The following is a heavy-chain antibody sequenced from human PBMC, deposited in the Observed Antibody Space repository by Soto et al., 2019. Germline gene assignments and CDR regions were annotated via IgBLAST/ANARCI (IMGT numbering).Heavy chain of an antibody. CDR1: GYSFTSYW. Sequence: GESLKISCKGSGYSFTSYWISWVRQMPGKGLEWMGRIDPSDSYTNYSPSFQGHVTISADKSISTAYLQWSSLKASDTAMYYCARSQTLAARGHYYYGMDAWGQGTTVTVSS. V-gene: IGHV5-10-1*01. CDR2: IDPSDSYT. CDR3: ARSQTLAARGHYYYGMDA. J-gene: IGHJ6*02. D-gene: IGHD6-6*01.